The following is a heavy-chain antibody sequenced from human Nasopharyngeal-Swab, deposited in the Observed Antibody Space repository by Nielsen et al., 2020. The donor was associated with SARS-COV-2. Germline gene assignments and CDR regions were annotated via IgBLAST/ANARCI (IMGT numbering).Heavy chain of an antibody. J-gene: IGHJ4*02. CDR3: AFRWWRSSWYGDY. Sequence: ASVKVSFKVSGYTLTELSMHWVRQAPGKGLEWMGGFDPEDGETIYAQKFQGRVTMTEDTSTHTAYMELSSLRSEDTAVYYCAFRWWRSSWYGDYWGQGTLVTVSS. CDR1: GYTLTELS. D-gene: IGHD6-13*01. V-gene: IGHV1-24*01. CDR2: FDPEDGET.